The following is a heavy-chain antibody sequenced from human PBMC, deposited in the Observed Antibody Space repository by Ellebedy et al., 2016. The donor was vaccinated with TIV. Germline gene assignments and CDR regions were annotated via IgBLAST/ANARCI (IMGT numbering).Heavy chain of an antibody. CDR3: ARDQWLGRAYYFDS. CDR2: IKQVGSEK. Sequence: GGSLRLSCATSGFTFSNYWMTWVRQAPGKGLEWVANIKQVGSEKYYVDSVKGRFSISRDNAKNSLYVQMNSLTDEDTAVYYCARDQWLGRAYYFDSWGQGTLVTVSS. D-gene: IGHD6-19*01. J-gene: IGHJ4*02. V-gene: IGHV3-7*01. CDR1: GFTFSNYW.